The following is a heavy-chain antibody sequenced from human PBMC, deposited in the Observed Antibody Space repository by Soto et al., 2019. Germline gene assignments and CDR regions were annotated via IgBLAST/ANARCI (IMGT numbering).Heavy chain of an antibody. V-gene: IGHV1-18*01. CDR1: GYTFTSYG. Sequence: SCKASGYTFTSYGISLVRQAPGQGLEWMGWISAYNGNTNYAQKLQGRVTMTTDTSTSTAYMELRSLRSDDTAVYYCARDTVVVAATQVFQHWGQGTLVTVS. CDR2: ISAYNGNT. J-gene: IGHJ1*01. CDR3: ARDTVVVAATQVFQH. D-gene: IGHD2-15*01.